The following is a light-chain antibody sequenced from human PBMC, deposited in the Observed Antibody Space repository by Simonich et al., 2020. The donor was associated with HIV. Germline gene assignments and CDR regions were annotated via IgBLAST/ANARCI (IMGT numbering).Light chain of an antibody. Sequence: DIVMTQTPLFLSVTPGQPASISCKSSQSLLHSDGRTYLYWYLQKSGQSPQLLIYLGSNRASGVPDRFSGSGSGTDFTLKISRVEAEDVGVYYCMQARQTPFTFGPGTKVDIK. CDR2: LGS. J-gene: IGKJ3*01. CDR3: MQARQTPFT. V-gene: IGKV2-28*01. CDR1: QSLLHSDGRTY.